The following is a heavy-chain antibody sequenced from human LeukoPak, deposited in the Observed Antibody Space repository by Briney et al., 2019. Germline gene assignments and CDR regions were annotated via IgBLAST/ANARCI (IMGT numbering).Heavy chain of an antibody. V-gene: IGHV4-34*01. Sequence: PSETLSLTCAVYGGSFSGYYWSWIRQPPGKGLEWIGEINHSGSTNYNPSLKSRVTISVDTSKNQFSLKLSSVTAADTAVYYCARFQQYYDFWSGYYTLAPHFDYWGQGTLVTVSS. D-gene: IGHD3-3*01. CDR1: GGSFSGYY. J-gene: IGHJ4*02. CDR3: ARFQQYYDFWSGYYTLAPHFDY. CDR2: INHSGST.